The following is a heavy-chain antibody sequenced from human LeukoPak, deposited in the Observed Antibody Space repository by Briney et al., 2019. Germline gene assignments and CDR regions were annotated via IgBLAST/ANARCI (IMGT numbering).Heavy chain of an antibody. CDR2: INSDESST. D-gene: IGHD3-10*01. J-gene: IGHJ5*02. CDR3: ARGGFGELFLSWFDP. V-gene: IGHV3-74*01. CDR1: GFTVSSNY. Sequence: GGSLRLSCAASGFTVSSNYMSWVRQAPGKGLIWVSRINSDESSTSYADSVKGRFTISRDNAKNTLYLQMNSLRAEDTAVYYCARGGFGELFLSWFDPWGQGTLVTVSS.